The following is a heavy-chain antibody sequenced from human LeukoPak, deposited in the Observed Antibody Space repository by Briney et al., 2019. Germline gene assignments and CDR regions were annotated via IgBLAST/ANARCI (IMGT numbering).Heavy chain of an antibody. CDR2: IYHSGST. Sequence: SETLSLTCTVSGGSISSGGYYWSWIRQPPGKGLEWIGYIYHSGSTYYNPSLKSRVTISVDRSKNQFSLKLNSVTAADTAIYYCARGGGRSCSGDTCFLSWFDPWGQGTLVTVSP. D-gene: IGHD2-15*01. CDR3: ARGGGRSCSGDTCFLSWFDP. V-gene: IGHV4-30-2*01. J-gene: IGHJ5*02. CDR1: GGSISSGGYY.